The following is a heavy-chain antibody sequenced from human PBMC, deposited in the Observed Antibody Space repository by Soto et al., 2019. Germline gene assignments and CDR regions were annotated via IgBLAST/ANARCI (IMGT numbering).Heavy chain of an antibody. J-gene: IGHJ6*02. V-gene: IGHV4-31*03. CDR2: IYYSGST. CDR1: GGSISSGGYY. D-gene: IGHD4-17*01. Sequence: KASETLSLTCTVSGGSISSGGYYWSWIRQHPGKGLEWIGYIYYSGSTYYNPSLKSRVTISVDTSKNQFSLKLSSVTAADTAVYYCATAPTTAYYYGMDVWGQGTTVTVSS. CDR3: ATAPTTAYYYGMDV.